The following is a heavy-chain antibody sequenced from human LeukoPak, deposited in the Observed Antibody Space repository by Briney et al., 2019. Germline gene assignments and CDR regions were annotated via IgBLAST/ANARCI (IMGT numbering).Heavy chain of an antibody. CDR1: GYTFTSYD. V-gene: IGHV1-8*03. CDR2: MNPNSGNT. J-gene: IGHJ6*03. CDR3: ARVRHPIGVATISNYYYYYYMDV. Sequence: ASVKVSCKSSGYTFTSYDINWVRQATGQGLEWMGWMNPNSGNTGYAQKFQGRVTITRNTSISTAYMELSSLRSEDTAVYYCARVRHPIGVATISNYYYYYYMDVWGKGTTVTVSS. D-gene: IGHD5-12*01.